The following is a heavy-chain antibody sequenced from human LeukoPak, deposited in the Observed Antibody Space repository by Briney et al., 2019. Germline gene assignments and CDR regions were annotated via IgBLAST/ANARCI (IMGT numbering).Heavy chain of an antibody. J-gene: IGHJ4*02. CDR1: GFTFSTYW. CDR2: IDHDGINT. Sequence: GGSLRLSCAASGFTFSTYWMHWVRQAPGKGLVWVSRIDHDGINTYYADSVKGRFTISRDISKNTVYLQMNSLRAEDTAVYFCLRGFDYWGQGALVTVSS. CDR3: LRGFDY. V-gene: IGHV3-74*01.